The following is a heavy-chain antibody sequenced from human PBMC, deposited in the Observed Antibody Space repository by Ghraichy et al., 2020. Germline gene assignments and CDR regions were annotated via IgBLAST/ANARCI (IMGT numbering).Heavy chain of an antibody. D-gene: IGHD6-19*01. CDR3: ARDWTDSSGWYHWYFDL. V-gene: IGHV6-1*01. J-gene: IGHJ2*01. CDR1: GDSVSSNSAA. CDR2: TYYRSKWYN. Sequence: SQTLSLTCAISGDSVSSNSAAWNWIRQSPSRGLEWLGRTYYRSKWYNDYAVSVKSRITINPDTSKNQFSLQLNSVTPEDTAVYYCARDWTDSSGWYHWYFDLWGRGTLVTVSS.